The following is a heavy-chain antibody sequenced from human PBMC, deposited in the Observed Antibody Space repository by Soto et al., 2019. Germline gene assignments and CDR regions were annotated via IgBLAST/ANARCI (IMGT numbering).Heavy chain of an antibody. V-gene: IGHV3-23*01. Sequence: GGSLRLSCAASGFTFNNYALNWVRQAPGKGLEWVSTISKSGDNTHYSESVKGRFTISRDNSKNQFSLKLNSVAAADTAFYYCATTRGLAVGGSFDYWGQGMLVTVSS. D-gene: IGHD3-10*01. CDR3: ATTRGLAVGGSFDY. CDR1: GFTFNNYA. CDR2: ISKSGDNT. J-gene: IGHJ4*02.